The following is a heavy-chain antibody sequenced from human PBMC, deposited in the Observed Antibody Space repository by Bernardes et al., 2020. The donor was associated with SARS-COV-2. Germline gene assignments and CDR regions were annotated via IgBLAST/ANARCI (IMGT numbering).Heavy chain of an antibody. V-gene: IGHV3-21*01. D-gene: IGHD6-13*01. CDR3: ARGPISSTWGGASRYGMDV. CDR1: GFIFSSHS. Sequence: GGSLRLSCAASGFIFSSHSMNWVRQAPGKGLEWVSSISSSTNYIYYADSLKGRFTISRDNAKSSLYLQMNSLRAEDTAVYYCARGPISSTWGGASRYGMDVWGQGTTVIVS. CDR2: ISSSTNYI. J-gene: IGHJ6*02.